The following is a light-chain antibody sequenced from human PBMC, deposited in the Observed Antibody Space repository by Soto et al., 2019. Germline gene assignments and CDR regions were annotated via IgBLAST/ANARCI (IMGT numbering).Light chain of an antibody. CDR3: QQRSNWPPRPT. CDR2: DAS. CDR1: QSVSSY. J-gene: IGKJ2*01. V-gene: IGKV3-11*01. Sequence: EIVLTQSPATLSLSPGERATLSSRASQSVSSYLAWYQQKPGQAPRLLIYDASNRATGIPARFSGSGSGTDFTLTISSLEPEDFAVYYCQQRSNWPPRPTFGQGTKLEIK.